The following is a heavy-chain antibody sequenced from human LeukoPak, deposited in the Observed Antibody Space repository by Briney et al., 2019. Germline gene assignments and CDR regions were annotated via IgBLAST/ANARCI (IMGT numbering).Heavy chain of an antibody. V-gene: IGHV3-30*18. CDR2: ISYDGSDK. Sequence: PGGYLRLSCAASGFTFSSYGMHWVRQAPDKGLDWVAVISYDGSDKYYADSVKGRFTISRDNSKNTLYLQMNSLRTEDTAVYYCAKDGRPEGMDVWGQGTTVTVSS. J-gene: IGHJ6*02. CDR1: GFTFSSYG. CDR3: AKDGRPEGMDV.